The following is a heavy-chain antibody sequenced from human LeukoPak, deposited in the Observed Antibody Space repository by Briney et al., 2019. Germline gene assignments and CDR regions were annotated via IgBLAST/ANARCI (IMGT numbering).Heavy chain of an antibody. J-gene: IGHJ4*02. CDR3: ARGQQLPQPDFDY. Sequence: GESLKISCKGSGYSFTSYWIGWVRQMPGKGLEWMGFIYPGDSDTRYSPSFQGQVTISADKSISTAYLQWSSLKASDTAMYYCARGQQLPQPDFDYWGQGTLVTVSS. CDR2: IYPGDSDT. V-gene: IGHV5-51*01. D-gene: IGHD6-13*01. CDR1: GYSFTSYW.